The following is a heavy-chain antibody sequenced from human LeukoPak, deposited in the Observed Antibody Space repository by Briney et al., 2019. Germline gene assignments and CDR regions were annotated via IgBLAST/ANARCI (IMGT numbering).Heavy chain of an antibody. Sequence: SETLSLTCTVSGGSISSYYWSWIRQPAGKGLEWIGRIYTSGSTNYNPSLKSRVTMPVDTSKNQFSLKLSSVTAADTAVYYCARDPRGPVGVYYYGMDVWGQGTTVTVSS. D-gene: IGHD3/OR15-3a*01. V-gene: IGHV4-4*07. J-gene: IGHJ6*02. CDR3: ARDPRGPVGVYYYGMDV. CDR2: IYTSGST. CDR1: GGSISSYY.